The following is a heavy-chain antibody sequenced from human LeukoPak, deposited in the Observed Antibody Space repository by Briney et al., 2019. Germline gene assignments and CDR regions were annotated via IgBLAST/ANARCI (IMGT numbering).Heavy chain of an antibody. Sequence: GGSLRLSCAASGFTFSSYGMHWVRQAPGKGLEWAAVIWYDGSNKYYADSVEGRFTISRDNSKNTLYLQMNSLRAEDTAVYYCAKGGTTYYYDSSSGDAFDIWGQGTMVTVSS. CDR2: IWYDGSNK. CDR3: AKGGTTYYYDSSSGDAFDI. V-gene: IGHV3-33*06. J-gene: IGHJ3*02. CDR1: GFTFSSYG. D-gene: IGHD3-22*01.